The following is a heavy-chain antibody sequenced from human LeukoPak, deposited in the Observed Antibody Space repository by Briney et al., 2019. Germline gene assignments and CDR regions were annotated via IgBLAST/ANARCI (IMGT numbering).Heavy chain of an antibody. CDR3: ARGADSSGEDYFDY. CDR2: IYTSGST. CDR1: GGSISSYY. J-gene: IGHJ4*02. V-gene: IGHV4-4*07. D-gene: IGHD3-22*01. Sequence: SETLSLTCTVSGGSISSYYWSWIRQPPGKGLEWIGRIYTSGSTNYNPSLKSRVTMSVDTSKNQFSLKLSSVTAADTAVYYCARGADSSGEDYFDYWGQGTLVTVSS.